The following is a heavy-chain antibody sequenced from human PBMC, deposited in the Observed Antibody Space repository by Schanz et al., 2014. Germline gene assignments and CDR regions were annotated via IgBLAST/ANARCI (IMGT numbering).Heavy chain of an antibody. CDR3: ATEAIRQTYNYYGMDV. CDR2: INPSGGST. Sequence: QVQLVQSGAEVKKPGASVKVSCKASTYTFSTYYIHWVRQAPGQGLEWMGVINPSGGSTNYAQKFQGRVRMTSDTSTSTVYMELSSLRSEDTAVFYCATEAIRQTYNYYGMDVWGQGTTVTVSS. CDR1: TYTFSTYY. V-gene: IGHV1-46*01. D-gene: IGHD3-3*01. J-gene: IGHJ6*02.